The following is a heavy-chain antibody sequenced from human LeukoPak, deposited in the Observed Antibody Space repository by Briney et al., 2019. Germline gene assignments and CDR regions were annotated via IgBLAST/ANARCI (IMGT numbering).Heavy chain of an antibody. CDR1: GFIVSSNY. Sequence: GGSLRLSCAASGFIVSSNYMSWVRQAPGKGLEWVAVISYDGSNKYYADSVKGRFTISRDNAKNTLYLQMNNLRAEDTAVYYCARVDPLVRSFDSWGQGTLVTVSS. CDR2: ISYDGSNK. V-gene: IGHV3-30-3*01. D-gene: IGHD6-6*01. J-gene: IGHJ4*02. CDR3: ARVDPLVRSFDS.